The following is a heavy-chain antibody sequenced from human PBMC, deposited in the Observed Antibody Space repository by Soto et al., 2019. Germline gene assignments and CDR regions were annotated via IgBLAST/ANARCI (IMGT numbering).Heavy chain of an antibody. Sequence: EVQLVESGGGLVQPGGSLRLSCVASGFSFSSHDMLWVRQATGKGLEWVSAIGTAGDTYYPGSVKGRFSTSRENAKNSFYLQMNSLRAEDTAVYYCARGGATSCSSTFCYNYYGLDVWGQGTTVTVSS. D-gene: IGHD2-2*02. CDR1: GFSFSSHD. CDR2: IGTAGDT. CDR3: ARGGATSCSSTFCYNYYGLDV. J-gene: IGHJ6*02. V-gene: IGHV3-13*01.